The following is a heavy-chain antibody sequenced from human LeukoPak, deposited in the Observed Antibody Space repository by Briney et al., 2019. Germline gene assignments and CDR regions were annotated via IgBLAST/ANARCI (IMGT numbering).Heavy chain of an antibody. CDR3: TRXXAGXXDY. CDR1: GFTFSGSA. D-gene: IGHD6-13*01. Sequence: GGSLRLSCAASGFTFSGSAMHWVRQASGKGLEWVGRIRSKANSYATAYAASVKGRVTISRDDSKNTGYLQMKSLKNEDTAVYYCTRXXAGXXDYWGQGTLVTVSS. CDR2: IRSKANSYAT. V-gene: IGHV3-73*01. J-gene: IGHJ4*02.